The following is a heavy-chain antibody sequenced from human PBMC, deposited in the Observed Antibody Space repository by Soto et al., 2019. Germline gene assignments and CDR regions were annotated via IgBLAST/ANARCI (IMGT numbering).Heavy chain of an antibody. Sequence: QVQLQESGPGLVKPSQTLSLTCTVSGGSISSGGYYWSWIRQHPGKGLEWIGYIYYSGSTYYNPSLKSRVTISVDTSKNQFSLKLSSVTAADTAVYYCAREKRDSSSLRQNWFDPWGQGTLVTVSS. CDR2: IYYSGST. CDR1: GGSISSGGYY. CDR3: AREKRDSSSLRQNWFDP. V-gene: IGHV4-31*03. J-gene: IGHJ5*02. D-gene: IGHD6-6*01.